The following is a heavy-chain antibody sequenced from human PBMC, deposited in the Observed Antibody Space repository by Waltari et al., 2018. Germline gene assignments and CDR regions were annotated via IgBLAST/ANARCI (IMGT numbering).Heavy chain of an antibody. D-gene: IGHD2-8*01. CDR3: ARAPLYCTNGVCLLDY. V-gene: IGHV1-2*06. CDR2: INPNSGGT. J-gene: IGHJ4*02. Sequence: QVQLVQSGAEVKKPGASVKVSCKASGYTFTGYYMHWVRQAPGQGLEWMGRINPNSGGTNYAQKFQGRVTMTRDTSISTAYMELSRLRSDDTAVYYCARAPLYCTNGVCLLDYWGQGTLVTVSS. CDR1: GYTFTGYY.